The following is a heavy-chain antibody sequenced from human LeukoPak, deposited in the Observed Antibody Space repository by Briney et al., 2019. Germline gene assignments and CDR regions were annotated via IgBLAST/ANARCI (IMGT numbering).Heavy chain of an antibody. D-gene: IGHD3-3*01. Sequence: GRSLRLSCAVSGFTFRSSGMHWVRQPPGKGLEWVAVIYYDGSNKLYADSVKGRFTISRDNSKNMVYLQMNSLRADDTAVYYCARDRSRFVDYWGQGTLVTVSS. J-gene: IGHJ4*02. CDR3: ARDRSRFVDY. CDR1: GFTFRSSG. V-gene: IGHV3-33*01. CDR2: IYYDGSNK.